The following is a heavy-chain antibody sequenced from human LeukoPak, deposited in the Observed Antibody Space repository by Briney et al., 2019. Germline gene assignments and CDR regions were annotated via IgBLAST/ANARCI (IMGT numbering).Heavy chain of an antibody. V-gene: IGHV3-7*01. CDR2: IKQDGSEK. Sequence: GGSLRLSCAASGFAFSSYWMSWVRQAPGKGLEWVANIKQDGSEKYYVDSVKGRFTISRDNAKNSLYLQMNSLRADDTAVYYCARASLYDILTGYYTFDYWGQGTLVTVSS. D-gene: IGHD3-9*01. J-gene: IGHJ4*02. CDR1: GFAFSSYW. CDR3: ARASLYDILTGYYTFDY.